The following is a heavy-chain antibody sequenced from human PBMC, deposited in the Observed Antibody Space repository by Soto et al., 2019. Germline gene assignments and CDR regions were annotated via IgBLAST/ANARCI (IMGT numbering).Heavy chain of an antibody. Sequence: GSLRLSCPVSVFPFNNYGINWVRQAPGKGLEWVSSVSKSDYTYYSDSVKGRSTISRDNAKNSVSLQMNTLRVEDTAVYYCARGSSGWYPFDYRGQGTLVTVSS. D-gene: IGHD6-19*01. J-gene: IGHJ4*02. CDR1: VFPFNNYG. CDR2: VSKSDYT. CDR3: ARGSSGWYPFDY. V-gene: IGHV3-21*01.